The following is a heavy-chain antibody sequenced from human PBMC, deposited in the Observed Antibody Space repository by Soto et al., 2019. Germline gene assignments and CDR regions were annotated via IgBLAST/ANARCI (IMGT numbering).Heavy chain of an antibody. V-gene: IGHV4-59*04. CDR1: GGSISSYY. Sequence: SETLSLTCTVSGGSISSYYWSWIRQPPGKGLEWIGYIYYSGTTYNNPSLKSRVTISVDTSKNQFSLKLSSVTAADTAVYYCARHRGYYDILTGYYTELNFDYWGQGTLVTVSS. CDR2: IYYSGTT. J-gene: IGHJ4*02. D-gene: IGHD3-9*01. CDR3: ARHRGYYDILTGYYTELNFDY.